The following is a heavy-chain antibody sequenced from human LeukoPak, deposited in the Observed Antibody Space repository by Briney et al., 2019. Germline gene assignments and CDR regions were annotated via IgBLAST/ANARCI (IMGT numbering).Heavy chain of an antibody. V-gene: IGHV1-18*01. Sequence: ASVKVSCKASGYTFTSYGISWVRQAPGQGLEWMGWISAYNGNTNYAQKLQGRVTMTTDTSTSTAYMELRSLRSDDTAVYYCARERFLEWLLFDGMDVWGQGTTVTVSS. CDR1: GYTFTSYG. CDR3: ARERFLEWLLFDGMDV. J-gene: IGHJ6*02. D-gene: IGHD3-3*01. CDR2: ISAYNGNT.